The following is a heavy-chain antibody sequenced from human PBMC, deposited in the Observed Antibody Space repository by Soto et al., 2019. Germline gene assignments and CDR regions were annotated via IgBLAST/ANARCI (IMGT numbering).Heavy chain of an antibody. CDR2: IYPGDSDT. D-gene: IGHD2-15*01. CDR3: ESDTYSSSASGATYCYYYGMDV. Sequence: PGESLKISCKGSGYSFTSYWIGWVRQMPGKGLEWMGIIYPGDSDTRYSPSFQGQVTISADKSISTAYLQWSSLKASDTAMYYCESDTYSSSASGATYCYYYGMDVWGQGTTVTVSS. CDR1: GYSFTSYW. V-gene: IGHV5-51*01. J-gene: IGHJ6*02.